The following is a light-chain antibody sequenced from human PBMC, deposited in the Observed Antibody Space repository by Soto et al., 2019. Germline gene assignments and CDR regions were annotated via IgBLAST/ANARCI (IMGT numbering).Light chain of an antibody. CDR2: DVS. V-gene: IGKV1-5*01. J-gene: IGKJ1*01. CDR1: QTISSW. Sequence: DIQVTQSPSTLSASVGDRVTITCRASQTISSWLAWYQQKPGQAPKVLIYDVSSLESGVPSIFSGSGSGTDFPLTIRSMQPDDFATYYCKQYNTFWTXGQGTKVDIK. CDR3: KQYNTFWT.